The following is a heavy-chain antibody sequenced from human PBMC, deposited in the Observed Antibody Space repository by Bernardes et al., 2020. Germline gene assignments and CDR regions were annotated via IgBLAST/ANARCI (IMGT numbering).Heavy chain of an antibody. CDR2: MNPNSGNT. Sequence: ASVKVSCKASGYTFTSYDINWVRQATGQGLEWMGWMNPNSGNTGYAQKFQGRVTMTRNTSISTAYMELSSLRSEDTAVYYCARVREYIAVAGSDAFDIWGQGTMVTVSS. J-gene: IGHJ3*02. CDR3: ARVREYIAVAGSDAFDI. V-gene: IGHV1-8*01. D-gene: IGHD6-19*01. CDR1: GYTFTSYD.